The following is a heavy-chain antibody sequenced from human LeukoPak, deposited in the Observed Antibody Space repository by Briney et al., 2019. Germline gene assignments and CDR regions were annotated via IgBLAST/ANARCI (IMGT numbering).Heavy chain of an antibody. J-gene: IGHJ4*02. D-gene: IGHD3-16*02. CDR3: ASRGSLSSTNFDY. V-gene: IGHV4-34*01. CDR2: INHSGST. Sequence: SETLSLTCAVCGGSFSGYYWSWIRQPPGKGLEWIGEINHSGSTNYNPSLKSRVTISVDTSKNQFSLKLSSVTAADTAVYYCASRGSLSSTNFDYWGQGTLVTVSS. CDR1: GGSFSGYY.